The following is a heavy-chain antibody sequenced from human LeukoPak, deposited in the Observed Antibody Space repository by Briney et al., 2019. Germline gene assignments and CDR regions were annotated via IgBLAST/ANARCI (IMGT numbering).Heavy chain of an antibody. J-gene: IGHJ4*02. CDR1: GFTFSSHT. V-gene: IGHV3-23*01. CDR2: VRGSGSDT. D-gene: IGHD5-24*01. Sequence: GGSLRLSCAVFGFTFSSHTMHWVRQAPGKGLEWVSAVRGSGSDTDYADSVKGRFSISRDNSKNTLFLQMNSLRVDDTAVYYCARGRGVLGYNFFDFWGQGTQVTVSS. CDR3: ARGRGVLGYNFFDF.